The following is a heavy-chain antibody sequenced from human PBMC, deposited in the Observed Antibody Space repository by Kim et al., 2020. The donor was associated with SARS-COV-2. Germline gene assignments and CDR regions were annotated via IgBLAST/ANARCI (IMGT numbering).Heavy chain of an antibody. CDR1: GFTFSSYA. J-gene: IGHJ4*02. Sequence: GGSLRLSCAASGFTFSSYAMHWVRQAPGKGLEWVAVISYDGSNKYYADSVKGRFTISRDNSKNTLYLQMNSLRAEDTAVYYCATKISGSYYGPFDYWGQGTLVTVSS. CDR2: ISYDGSNK. V-gene: IGHV3-30-3*01. D-gene: IGHD3-10*01. CDR3: ATKISGSYYGPFDY.